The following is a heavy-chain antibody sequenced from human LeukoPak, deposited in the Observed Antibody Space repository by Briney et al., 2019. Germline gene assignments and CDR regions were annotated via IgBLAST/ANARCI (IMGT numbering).Heavy chain of an antibody. CDR2: ISGSDSRT. CDR3: AKSPHWELPDY. CDR1: GFTFSNYA. J-gene: IGHJ4*02. Sequence: GRSLRLSYAASGFTFSNYAMSWARQAPGGGLGWVSGISGSDSRTYCADSVKGRFTISRDNSKNTLYLQMNNLRSEDTAVYYCAKSPHWELPDYWGQGTLVTVSS. D-gene: IGHD1-26*01. V-gene: IGHV3-23*01.